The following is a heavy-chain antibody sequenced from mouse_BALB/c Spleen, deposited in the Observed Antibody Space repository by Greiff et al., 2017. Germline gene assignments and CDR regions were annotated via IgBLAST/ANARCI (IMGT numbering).Heavy chain of an antibody. CDR2: ISSGGST. CDR1: GFTFSSYA. J-gene: IGHJ4*01. Sequence: EVKLVESGGGLVKPGGSLKLSCAASGFTFSSYAMSWVRQTPEKRLEWVASISSGGSTYYPDSVKGRFTISRDNARNILYLQMSSLRSEDTAMYYCARGYRYGAMDYWGQGTSVTVSS. CDR3: ARGYRYGAMDY. D-gene: IGHD2-14*01. V-gene: IGHV5-6-5*01.